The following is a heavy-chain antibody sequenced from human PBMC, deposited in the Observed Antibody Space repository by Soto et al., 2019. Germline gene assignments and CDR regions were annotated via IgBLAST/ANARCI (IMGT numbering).Heavy chain of an antibody. D-gene: IGHD3-22*01. V-gene: IGHV4-59*01. CDR3: ARAGKVVVNNCWFDP. Sequence: PSETLSLTCTVFGGSISSYYWSWIRQPPGKGLEWIGYIYYSGSTNYNPSLKSRVTISVDTSKNQFSLKLSSVTAADTAVYYCARAGKVVVNNCWFDPWGQGTLVTVSS. CDR2: IYYSGST. CDR1: GGSISSYY. J-gene: IGHJ5*02.